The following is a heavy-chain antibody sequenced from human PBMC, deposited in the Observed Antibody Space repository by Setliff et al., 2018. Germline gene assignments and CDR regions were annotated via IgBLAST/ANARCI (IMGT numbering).Heavy chain of an antibody. V-gene: IGHV4-34*01. CDR2: IYYTGIT. D-gene: IGHD2-2*01. J-gene: IGHJ5*02. CDR1: GGSFSDYY. Sequence: KASETRSLTCAVYGGSFSDYYWGWVRQPPGKGLEWIGLIYYTGITYYNPSLKSRVTISEDMSENQISLKLNPVTAADTAVYYCVRTFNGSPADRWGQGTLVTVS. CDR3: VRTFNGSPADR.